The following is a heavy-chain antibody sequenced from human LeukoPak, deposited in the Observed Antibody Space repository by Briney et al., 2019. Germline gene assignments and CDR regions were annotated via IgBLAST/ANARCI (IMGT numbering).Heavy chain of an antibody. Sequence: PSETLSLTCTVSGGSISSYYWSWIRQPAGKGLEWIGRVYTSGTTNYNPSLKSRVTMSIDTSKNQFSLNLSSVTATDTAVYYCARGGWRLDSWGQGTLVTVSS. CDR3: ARGGWRLDS. CDR1: GGSISSYY. CDR2: VYTSGTT. J-gene: IGHJ4*02. V-gene: IGHV4-4*07.